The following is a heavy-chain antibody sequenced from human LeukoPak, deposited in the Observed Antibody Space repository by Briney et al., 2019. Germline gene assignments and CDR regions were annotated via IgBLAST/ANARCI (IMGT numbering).Heavy chain of an antibody. CDR1: GFTFSSYA. D-gene: IGHD3-16*02. CDR3: ATGSGNYDYVWGSYRFGRLGDY. CDR2: ISGSGGST. J-gene: IGHJ4*02. V-gene: IGHV3-23*01. Sequence: PGGSLRLSCAASGFTFSSYAMSWVRQAPGKGLEWVSAISGSGGSTYYADSVKGRLTISRDNSKNTLYLQMNSLRAEDTAVYYCATGSGNYDYVWGSYRFGRLGDYWGQGTLVTVSS.